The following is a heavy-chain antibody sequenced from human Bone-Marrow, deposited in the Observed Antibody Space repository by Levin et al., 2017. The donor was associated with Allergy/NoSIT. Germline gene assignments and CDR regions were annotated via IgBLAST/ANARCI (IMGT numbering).Heavy chain of an antibody. CDR3: ARKDGNSRPRRYWYFDL. J-gene: IGHJ2*01. Sequence: GESLKISCAASGFTFSSYAMHWVRQAPGKGLEWVAVISYDGSNKYYADSVKGRFTISRDNSKNTLYLQMNSLRAEDTAVYYCARKDGNSRPRRYWYFDLWGRGTLVTVSS. CDR1: GFTFSSYA. V-gene: IGHV3-30-3*01. CDR2: ISYDGSNK. D-gene: IGHD4-23*01.